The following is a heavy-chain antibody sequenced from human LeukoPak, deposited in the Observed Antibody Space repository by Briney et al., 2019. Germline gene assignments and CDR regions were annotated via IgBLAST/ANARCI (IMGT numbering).Heavy chain of an antibody. Sequence: GGSLRLSCAASGFNFRSYEMNWVRQAPGKGLEWVSAISGSGGSTYYADSVKGRFTISRDNSKNTLYLQMNSLRAEDTAMYYCAKGDCSSTNCYPDYWGQGILVTVSS. D-gene: IGHD2-2*01. CDR3: AKGDCSSTNCYPDY. V-gene: IGHV3-23*01. J-gene: IGHJ4*02. CDR1: GFNFRSYE. CDR2: ISGSGGST.